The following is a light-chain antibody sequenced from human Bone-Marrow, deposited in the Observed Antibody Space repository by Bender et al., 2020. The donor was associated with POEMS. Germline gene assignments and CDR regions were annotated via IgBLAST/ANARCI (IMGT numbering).Light chain of an antibody. CDR2: AVT. V-gene: IGLV2-14*02. CDR1: SSDVGSYNL. J-gene: IGLJ3*02. Sequence: QSALTQPASVSGSPGQSITISCIGASSDVGSYNLVSWYQQHPGKAPKLMIYAVTKRPSGVPDRFSGSKSGTSASVVISGLRSEDEADYYCAAWDDSLSGWAFGGGTKLTVL. CDR3: AAWDDSLSGWA.